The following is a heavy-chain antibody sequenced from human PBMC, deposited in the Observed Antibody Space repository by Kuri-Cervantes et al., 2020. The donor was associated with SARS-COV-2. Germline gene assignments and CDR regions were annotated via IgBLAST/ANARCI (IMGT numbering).Heavy chain of an antibody. V-gene: IGHV3-74*01. CDR2: INPDGSYT. Sequence: GESLKISCAASGFTFSGHWIHWVRQAPGKGLVWVSRINPDGSYTNNADSVKGRFALSRDNAKNSLYLQMNSLRAEDTAVYYCAREYTYYYDSSGYPEYYFDYWGQGTRVTVSS. J-gene: IGHJ4*02. D-gene: IGHD3-22*01. CDR3: AREYTYYYDSSGYPEYYFDY. CDR1: GFTFSGHW.